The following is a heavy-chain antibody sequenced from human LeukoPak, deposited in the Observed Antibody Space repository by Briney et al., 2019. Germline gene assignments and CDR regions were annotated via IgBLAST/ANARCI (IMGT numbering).Heavy chain of an antibody. J-gene: IGHJ4*02. D-gene: IGHD2-15*01. V-gene: IGHV1-46*01. CDR3: ARVADIVVVVAAPSYFDY. CDR1: GYTFTSYY. CDR2: INPSGGST. Sequence: ASVKVSCKASGYTFTSYYMHWVRQAPGQGLEWMGVINPSGGSTSYAQKFQGRVTMTRDTPTSTVYMELSSLRSEDTAVYYCARVADIVVVVAAPSYFDYWGQGTLVTVSS.